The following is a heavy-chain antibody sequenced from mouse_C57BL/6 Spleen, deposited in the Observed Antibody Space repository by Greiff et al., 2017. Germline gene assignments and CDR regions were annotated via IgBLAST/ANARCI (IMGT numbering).Heavy chain of an antibody. CDR1: GYTFTSYW. CDR2: IYPSDSET. V-gene: IGHV1-61*01. CDR3: ARGGGGYFDV. Sequence: QVQLQQPGAELVRPGSSVKLSCKASGYTFTSYWMDWVKQRPGQGLEWIGNIYPSDSETHYNQKFKDKATLTVDKSSSTAYMQLSSLTSEGSAVYCGARGGGGYFDVWGTGTTVTVSS. J-gene: IGHJ1*03.